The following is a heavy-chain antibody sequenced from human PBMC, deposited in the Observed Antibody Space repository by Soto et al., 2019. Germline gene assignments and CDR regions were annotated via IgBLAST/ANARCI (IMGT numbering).Heavy chain of an antibody. D-gene: IGHD5-18*01. CDR3: AKRGYSYGNWFDP. J-gene: IGHJ5*02. V-gene: IGHV3-30*18. CDR2: ISYDGSNK. Sequence: QVQLVESGGGVVQPGRSLRLSCAASGFTFSSYGMHWVRQAPGKGLEWVAVISYDGSNKYYADSVKGRFTISRDNSKNTLYLQMNSLRAEDTAVYYCAKRGYSYGNWFDPWGQGTLVTVSS. CDR1: GFTFSSYG.